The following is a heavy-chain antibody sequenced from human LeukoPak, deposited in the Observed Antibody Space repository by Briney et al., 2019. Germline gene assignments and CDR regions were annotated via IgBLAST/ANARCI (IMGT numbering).Heavy chain of an antibody. CDR1: GDSINSIRYY. CDR2: IYYSGST. Sequence: SQTLSLTCTVSGDSINSIRYYWSWIRQHPGRGLEWIGFIYYSGSTYATPSLKSRALISIDTSQNQFYLQLTSVTAADTAVYYCARTVGFTAFGGFDSWGQGSLVTVSS. V-gene: IGHV4-31*03. D-gene: IGHD3-10*01. J-gene: IGHJ4*02. CDR3: ARTVGFTAFGGFDS.